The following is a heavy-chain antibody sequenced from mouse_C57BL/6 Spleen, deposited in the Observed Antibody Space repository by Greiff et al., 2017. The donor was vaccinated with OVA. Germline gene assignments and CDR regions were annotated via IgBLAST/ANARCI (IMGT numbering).Heavy chain of an antibody. CDR3: AAGNYEAWFAD. V-gene: IGHV1-82*01. J-gene: IGHJ3*01. Sequence: VQLQESGPELVKPGASVKISCKASGYAFSSSWMNWVKQRPGKGLEWIGRIYPGDGDTNYTGKFKGKATLTADKSSSTAYMQLSSLTSEDSAVYFCAAGNYEAWFADWGQGTLVTVSA. CDR1: GYAFSSSW. CDR2: IYPGDGDT. D-gene: IGHD2-1*01.